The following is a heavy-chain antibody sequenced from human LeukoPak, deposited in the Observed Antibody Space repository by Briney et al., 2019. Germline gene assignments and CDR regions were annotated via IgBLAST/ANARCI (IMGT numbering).Heavy chain of an antibody. V-gene: IGHV3-21*01. CDR2: ISSSSSYI. CDR3: ARDISPLSDY. CDR1: GFTFSSYS. Sequence: GGSLRLSCAASGFTFSSYSMNWVRQAPGKGLEWVSSISSSSSYIYYADSVKGRFTISRDNAKSSLYLLMNSLRAEDTAVYYCARDISPLSDYWGQGTLVTVSS. J-gene: IGHJ4*02.